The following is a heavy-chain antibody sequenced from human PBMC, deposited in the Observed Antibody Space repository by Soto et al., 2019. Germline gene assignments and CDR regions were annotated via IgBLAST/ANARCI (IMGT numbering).Heavy chain of an antibody. J-gene: IGHJ4*02. Sequence: QVQLQESGPGLVKPSGTLSLTCAVSGGSISSNNWWSWVRQPPGKGLEWIGDIFHSGSTNYNPSLKSRSTISEDKSMNQFSLRLTSVTAADTAVYYCARVGNWGYDSNGYYRPFDIWGQGTLVTVSS. D-gene: IGHD3-22*01. CDR1: GGSISSNNW. CDR3: ARVGNWGYDSNGYYRPFDI. CDR2: IFHSGST. V-gene: IGHV4-4*02.